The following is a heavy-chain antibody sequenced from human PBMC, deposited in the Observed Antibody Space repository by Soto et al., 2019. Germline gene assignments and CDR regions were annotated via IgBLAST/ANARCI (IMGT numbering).Heavy chain of an antibody. CDR1: GYTFTSYG. D-gene: IGHD3-10*01. J-gene: IGHJ4*02. Sequence: ASVKVSCKASGYTFTSYGISWVRQAPGQGLEWMGWISAYNGNTNYAQKLQGRVTMTTDTSTSTAYMELRSLRSDDTAVYYCERDMTDDFTMVRDSDYWGQGTLVTVSS. V-gene: IGHV1-18*01. CDR2: ISAYNGNT. CDR3: ERDMTDDFTMVRDSDY.